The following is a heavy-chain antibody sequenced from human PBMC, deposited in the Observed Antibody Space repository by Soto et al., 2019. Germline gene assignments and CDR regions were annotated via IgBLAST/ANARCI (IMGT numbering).Heavy chain of an antibody. CDR2: VSPDNGNA. J-gene: IGHJ4*02. V-gene: IGHV1-8*01. D-gene: IGHD2-21*02. Sequence: QVQVVQSRAEVKKPGASVKVSCKTSGYTFTDYDINWVRQAPGQGLEWMGWVSPDNGNAGYAQHFQGRVPLTRDTSISTAYMELSSLTSEDTAVYYCEVTTGYWGQGTMVTVSS. CDR3: EVTTGY. CDR1: GYTFTDYD.